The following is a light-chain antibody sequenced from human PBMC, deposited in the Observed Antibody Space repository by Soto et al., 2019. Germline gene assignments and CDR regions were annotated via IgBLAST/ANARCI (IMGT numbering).Light chain of an antibody. Sequence: GLKQSAATLSLSTEERATLSCRASQSVSTYLAWYQQRPGQAPRLLIYDASYRATDIPPRFSGSGSGTDFTLTISSLEPEDFAVYYCQQYGSSGTFGQGTKVDIK. CDR3: QQYGSSGT. J-gene: IGKJ1*01. CDR2: DAS. CDR1: QSVSTY. V-gene: IGKV3-11*01.